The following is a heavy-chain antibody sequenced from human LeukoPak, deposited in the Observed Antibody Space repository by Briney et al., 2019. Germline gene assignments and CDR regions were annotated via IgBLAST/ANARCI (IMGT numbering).Heavy chain of an antibody. D-gene: IGHD1-26*01. CDR2: IKQDGSAK. CDR1: GFPFNRYW. V-gene: IGHV3-7*01. Sequence: GGSPRLSCVASGFPFNRYWMSWVRQAPGKGLEWVANIKQDGSAKNYVDSVKGRFTISRDNAKNLLYLQMNSLRAEDTAVYYCARDKVVGATHFDYWGQGTLVTVSS. CDR3: ARDKVVGATHFDY. J-gene: IGHJ4*02.